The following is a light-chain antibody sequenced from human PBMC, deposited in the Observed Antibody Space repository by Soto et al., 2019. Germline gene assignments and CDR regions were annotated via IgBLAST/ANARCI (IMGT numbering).Light chain of an antibody. V-gene: IGLV2-8*01. Sequence: QSALTQPPSASGSPGQSVTISCTGTSSDVGGYNSVSWYQQHPGKAPKLMIYEVNKRPSGVPDRFSGSKSGNTASLTVSGLQAEDEADYYCSSYAVSNTVLFGGGTKLTVL. CDR1: SSDVGGYNS. CDR3: SSYAVSNTVL. J-gene: IGLJ2*01. CDR2: EVN.